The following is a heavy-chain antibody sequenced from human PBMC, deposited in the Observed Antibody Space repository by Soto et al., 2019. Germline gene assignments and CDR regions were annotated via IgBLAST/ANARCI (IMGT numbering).Heavy chain of an antibody. J-gene: IGHJ3*02. CDR2: IYYSGST. Sequence: QVQLQESGPGLVKPSETLSLTCTVSGGSISSYYWSWIRQPPGKGLEWIGYIYYSGSTNYNPSLKSRVTISVDTSKNQFSLKLSSVTAADTAVYYCARDAAAGHGDAFDIWGQGTMVTVSS. D-gene: IGHD6-13*01. V-gene: IGHV4-59*01. CDR1: GGSISSYY. CDR3: ARDAAAGHGDAFDI.